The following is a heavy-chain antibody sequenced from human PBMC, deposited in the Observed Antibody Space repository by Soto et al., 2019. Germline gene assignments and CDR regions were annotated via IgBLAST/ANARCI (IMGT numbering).Heavy chain of an antibody. CDR1: GYTFTGYY. CDR2: INPNSGGT. J-gene: IGHJ6*02. Sequence: GASVKVSCKASGYTFTGYYMHWVRQAPGQGLEWTGWINPNSGGTNYAQKFQGWVTMTRDMSISTAYMELSRLRSDDTAVYYCARDREYSSGWYHHYYYYYGMDVWGQGTTVTVSS. D-gene: IGHD6-19*01. CDR3: ARDREYSSGWYHHYYYYYGMDV. V-gene: IGHV1-2*04.